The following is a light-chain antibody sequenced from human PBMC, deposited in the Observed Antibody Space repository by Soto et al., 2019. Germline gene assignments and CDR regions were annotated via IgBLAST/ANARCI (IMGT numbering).Light chain of an antibody. V-gene: IGKV3D-15*01. CDR2: GAS. Sequence: EIVVTHSPATLSVSPWEMAALSCGGSQSVNSNLAWYQQKPGQAPRLLVSGASTRATGIPARFSGSGSGTEFTLTIGSLQPEDFAVYYCQQYNNWPEVTFGGGTKVDIK. CDR1: QSVNSN. J-gene: IGKJ4*01. CDR3: QQYNNWPEVT.